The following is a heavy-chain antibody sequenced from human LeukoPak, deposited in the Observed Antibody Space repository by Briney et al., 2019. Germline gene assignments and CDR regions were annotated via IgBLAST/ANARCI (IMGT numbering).Heavy chain of an antibody. V-gene: IGHV3-23*01. D-gene: IGHD6-19*01. CDR2: ISGSGGST. CDR3: AKDRRSSGWYYFDY. CDR1: GFTFSSYA. J-gene: IGHJ4*02. Sequence: AGGSMRLSSAASGFTFSSYAMSWVRQAPGKGLEWVSAISGSGGSTYYADSVKGRFTISRDNSKNTLYLQMNSLRAKDTAVYYCAKDRRSSGWYYFDYWGQGTLVTVSS.